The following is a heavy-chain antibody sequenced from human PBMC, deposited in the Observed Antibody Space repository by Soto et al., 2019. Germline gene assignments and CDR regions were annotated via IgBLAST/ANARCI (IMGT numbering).Heavy chain of an antibody. CDR1: GGTFSSYA. Sequence: SVKVSCKATGGTFSSYAISWVRQAPGQGLEWMGGIIPIFGTSNYTQKFQGRVTITADESTSTAYVELSSLRSEDTAVYYCARDLGRCPRDSLTGYYRYYFDYWGQGTLVTVSS. CDR3: ARDLGRCPRDSLTGYYRYYFDY. J-gene: IGHJ4*02. V-gene: IGHV1-69*13. D-gene: IGHD3-9*01. CDR2: IIPIFGTS.